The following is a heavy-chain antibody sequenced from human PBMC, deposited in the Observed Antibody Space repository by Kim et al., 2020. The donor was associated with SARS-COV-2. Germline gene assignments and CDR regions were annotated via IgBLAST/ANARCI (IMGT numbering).Heavy chain of an antibody. CDR1: GDSISSSNYY. J-gene: IGHJ4*01. CDR2: IYYSGST. V-gene: IGHV4-39*01. Sequence: SETLSLTCTVSGDSISSSNYYWGWIRQPPGKGLEWIGTIYYSGSTYSNPSLKSRVTISVDMSKNQLSLKLSSVTAADTAVYYCASLMRDHTCDLFEHWG. CDR3: ASLMRDHTCDLFEH.